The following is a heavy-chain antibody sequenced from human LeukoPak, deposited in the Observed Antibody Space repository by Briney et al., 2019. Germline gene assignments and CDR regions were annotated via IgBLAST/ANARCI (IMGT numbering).Heavy chain of an antibody. CDR3: AREGMMPFDY. CDR1: GYTFTSYY. CDR2: INPSGDST. D-gene: IGHD3-16*01. Sequence: ASVKVSCKASGYTFTSYYMNWVRQAPGQGLEWMGLINPSGDSTTYAQKFQGRVTMTRDTSTSTVYMELSTLRSEDTAVYYCAREGMMPFDYWGQGTLVSVSS. V-gene: IGHV1-46*01. J-gene: IGHJ4*02.